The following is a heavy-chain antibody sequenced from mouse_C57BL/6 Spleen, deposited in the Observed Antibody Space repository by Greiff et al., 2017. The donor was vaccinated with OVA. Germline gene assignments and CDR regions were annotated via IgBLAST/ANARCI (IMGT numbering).Heavy chain of an antibody. J-gene: IGHJ4*01. CDR3: ARNDYDYAMDY. D-gene: IGHD2-4*01. Sequence: QVQLQQPGTELVKPGASVKLSCKASGYTFTSYWMHWVKQRPGQGLEWIGNINPSNGGTNYNEKFKSKATLTVDKSSSTAYMQLSSLTSEDSADDDCARNDYDYAMDYWGQGTSVTVSS. V-gene: IGHV1-53*01. CDR2: INPSNGGT. CDR1: GYTFTSYW.